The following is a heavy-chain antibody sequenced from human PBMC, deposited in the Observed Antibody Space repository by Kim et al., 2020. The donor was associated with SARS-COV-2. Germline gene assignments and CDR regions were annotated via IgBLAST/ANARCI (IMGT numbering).Heavy chain of an antibody. CDR2: IKQDGSEK. Sequence: GGSLRLSCAASGFTFSSYWMSWVRQAPGKGLEWVANIKQDGSEKYYVDSVKGRFTISRDNSKNSLYLQMNSLRAEDTAVYYCARDGLEVNYGMDGWGQGTTVTVSS. J-gene: IGHJ6*02. D-gene: IGHD3-3*01. CDR1: GFTFSSYW. CDR3: ARDGLEVNYGMDG. V-gene: IGHV3-7*01.